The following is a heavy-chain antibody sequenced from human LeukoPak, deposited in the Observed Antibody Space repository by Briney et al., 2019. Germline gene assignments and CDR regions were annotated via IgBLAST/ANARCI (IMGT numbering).Heavy chain of an antibody. J-gene: IGHJ6*03. CDR1: GFTFSRYS. D-gene: IGHD4-17*01. Sequence: GGSLRLSCAASGFTFSRYSMNWVRQAPGKGLEWISYISSSSSTIYYADSVKGRFTISRDNAKNSLYLQMNSLRAEDTAVYYCARASIGYGDYTDNYYYYYMDVWGKGTTVTVSS. CDR2: ISSSSSTI. CDR3: ARASIGYGDYTDNYYYYYMDV. V-gene: IGHV3-48*01.